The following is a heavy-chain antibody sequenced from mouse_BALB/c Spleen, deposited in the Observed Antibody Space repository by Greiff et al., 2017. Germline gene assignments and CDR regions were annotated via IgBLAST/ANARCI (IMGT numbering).Heavy chain of an antibody. CDR1: GFTFSSFG. D-gene: IGHD1-1*01. CDR2: ISSGSSTI. V-gene: IGHV5-17*02. J-gene: IGHJ2*01. CDR3: ARQDYGSSYYFDY. Sequence: EVQVVESGGGLVQPGGSRKLSCAASGFTFSSFGMHWVRQAPEKGLEWVAYISSGSSTIYYADTVKGRFTISRDNPKNTLFLQMTSLRSEDTAMYYCARQDYGSSYYFDYWGQGTTLTVSS.